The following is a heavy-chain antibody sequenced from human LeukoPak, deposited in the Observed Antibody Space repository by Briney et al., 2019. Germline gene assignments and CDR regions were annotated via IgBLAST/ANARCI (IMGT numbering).Heavy chain of an antibody. D-gene: IGHD5-24*01. Sequence: ASVKVSCKASGYTFTSYDINWVRQATGQGLEWMGWMNPNSGNTGYAQKFQGRVTTTRNTSISTAYMELSSLRSEDTAVYYCARGMRWLQSLYYWGQGTLVTVSS. CDR1: GYTFTSYD. CDR2: MNPNSGNT. V-gene: IGHV1-8*01. J-gene: IGHJ4*02. CDR3: ARGMRWLQSLYY.